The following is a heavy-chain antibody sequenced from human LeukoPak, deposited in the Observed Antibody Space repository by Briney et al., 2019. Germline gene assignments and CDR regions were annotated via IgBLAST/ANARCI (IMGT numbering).Heavy chain of an antibody. Sequence: GESLKISCKGSGYSFTNYWIGWVRQMPGKGLEWMGIIYPADSDTRYSPSFQDQVTISADKSISTAYLQWSSLKASDTATYYCARQREVVREAFYFDYWGQGTLVTVSS. CDR1: GYSFTNYW. CDR3: ARQREVVREAFYFDY. J-gene: IGHJ4*02. CDR2: IYPADSDT. D-gene: IGHD3-10*01. V-gene: IGHV5-51*01.